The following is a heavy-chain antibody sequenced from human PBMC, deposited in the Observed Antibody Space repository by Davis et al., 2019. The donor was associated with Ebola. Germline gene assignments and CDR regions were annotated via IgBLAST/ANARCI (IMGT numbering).Heavy chain of an antibody. V-gene: IGHV3-23*01. CDR2: ISGSGGST. CDR3: AKDYQRRSSGTWPIDY. CDR1: GFTFSSYA. J-gene: IGHJ4*02. D-gene: IGHD6-25*01. Sequence: GGSLRLSCAASGFTFSSYAMSWVRQAPGKGLEWVSAISGSGGSTYYADSVKGRFTISRDNSKNTLYLQMNSLRVEDTAVYYCAKDYQRRSSGTWPIDYWGQGTLVTVSS.